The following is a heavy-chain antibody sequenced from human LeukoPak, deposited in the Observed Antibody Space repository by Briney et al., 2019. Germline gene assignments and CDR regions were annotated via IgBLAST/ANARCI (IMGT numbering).Heavy chain of an antibody. CDR2: IYYRGIT. D-gene: IGHD3-10*01. Sequence: SETLSLTCTVSAGSISSYYWSWIRQPPGKGLEWIGYIYYRGITNYNPSLKSRVTMSVDTSKNQFSLKLSSVTAADTAVYYCARKGDYDSGRLYYFDYWGQGTLVTVSS. CDR3: ARKGDYDSGRLYYFDY. CDR1: AGSISSYY. V-gene: IGHV4-59*01. J-gene: IGHJ4*02.